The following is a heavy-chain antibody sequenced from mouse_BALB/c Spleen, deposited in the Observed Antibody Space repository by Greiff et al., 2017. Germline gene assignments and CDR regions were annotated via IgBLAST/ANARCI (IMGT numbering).Heavy chain of an antibody. V-gene: IGHV1-5*01. CDR3: AGVGGNYRVAWFAY. Sequence: EVQLVESGTVLARPGASVKMSCKASGYTFTSYWMHWVKQRPGQGLEWIGAIYPGNSDTSYNQKFKGKATFTVDTSSSTAYMKFNSLTSEDSAVDYCAGVGGNYRVAWFAYWGQGTLVTVAA. CDR1: GYTFTSYW. CDR2: IYPGNSDT. D-gene: IGHD2-1*01. J-gene: IGHJ3*01.